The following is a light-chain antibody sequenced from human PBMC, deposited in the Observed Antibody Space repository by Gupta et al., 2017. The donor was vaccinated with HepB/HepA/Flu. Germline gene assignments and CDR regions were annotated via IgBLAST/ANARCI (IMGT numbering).Light chain of an antibody. CDR1: SSDVGGYNY. V-gene: IGLV2-14*03. CDR2: DVS. J-gene: IGLJ3*02. Sequence: SALTQPASVSGSPGQSIPISCHGTSSDVGGYNYVSWYQQHPGKVPKLIIYDVSNRPSGVADRFSGSKSGNTASLTISGLQAEDEADYYCASYTTSSTWVFGGGTKLTVL. CDR3: ASYTTSSTWV.